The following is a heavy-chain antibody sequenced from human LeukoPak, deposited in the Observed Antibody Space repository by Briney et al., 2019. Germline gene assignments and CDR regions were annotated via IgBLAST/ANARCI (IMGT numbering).Heavy chain of an antibody. Sequence: GASVKVSCKASGYTXTGYYIHGVRQAPGQGLEWMGWINPNSGATNYAQNFQGRVPMARDTSISTTYMELSRLRSDDTAVYYCARGYSSSFKRYFDYWGQGALVTVSS. J-gene: IGHJ4*02. V-gene: IGHV1-2*02. CDR1: GYTXTGYY. D-gene: IGHD6-13*01. CDR2: INPNSGAT. CDR3: ARGYSSSFKRYFDY.